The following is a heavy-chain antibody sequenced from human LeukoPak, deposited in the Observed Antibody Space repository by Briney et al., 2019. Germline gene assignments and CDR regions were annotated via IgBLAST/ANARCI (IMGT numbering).Heavy chain of an antibody. CDR1: GGSISSSNW. V-gene: IGHV4-4*02. Sequence: SETLSLTCAVSGGSISSSNWWSWVRQPPGKGLEWIGEIYHSGSTNYNPSLKSRVTISVDKSKNHFSLKLSSVTAADTAVYYCASGFRGQLGYFDYWGQGTLVTVSS. J-gene: IGHJ4*02. D-gene: IGHD1-1*01. CDR2: IYHSGST. CDR3: ASGFRGQLGYFDY.